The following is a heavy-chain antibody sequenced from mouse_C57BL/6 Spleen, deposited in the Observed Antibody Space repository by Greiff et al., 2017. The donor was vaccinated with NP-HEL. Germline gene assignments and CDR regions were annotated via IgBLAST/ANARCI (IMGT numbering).Heavy chain of an antibody. CDR1: GYSITSGYY. Sequence: ESGPGLVKPSQSLSLTCSVTGYSITSGYYWNWIRQFPGNKLEWMGYISYDGSNNYNPSLKNRISITRDTSKNQFFLKLNSVTTEDTATYYCARGSTAPAMDYWGQGTSVTVSS. V-gene: IGHV3-6*01. CDR2: ISYDGSN. CDR3: ARGSTAPAMDY. J-gene: IGHJ4*01. D-gene: IGHD2-1*01.